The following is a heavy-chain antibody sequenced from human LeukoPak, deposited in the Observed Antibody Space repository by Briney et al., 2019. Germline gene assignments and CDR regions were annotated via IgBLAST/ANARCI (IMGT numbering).Heavy chain of an antibody. CDR3: ARDPYSSGFNWFDA. Sequence: GGSLRLSCAASVNRNAMHWVRQAPGKGLEWVAVIWYDGSNKYYVDSVKGRFTISRDNSKNTVYLQMNSLRAEDTAVYYCARDPYSSGFNWFDAWGQGTLVTVSS. J-gene: IGHJ5*02. D-gene: IGHD6-19*01. V-gene: IGHV3-33*08. CDR2: IWYDGSNK. CDR1: VNRNA.